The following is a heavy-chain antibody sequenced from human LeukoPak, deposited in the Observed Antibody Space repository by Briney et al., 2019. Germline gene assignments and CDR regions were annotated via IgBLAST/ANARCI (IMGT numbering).Heavy chain of an antibody. V-gene: IGHV4-59*08. J-gene: IGHJ3*01. CDR2: IYNSANT. CDR3: ARRFSSRSDGNGYYYGHDAFDV. D-gene: IGHD3-22*01. CDR1: GDSISSSY. Sequence: SETLSLTCSVSGDSISSSYWSWIRQTPGKGLEWIGNIYNSANTNYNPSLQSRVTMSVGTSKSQFSLQLTSVNAADTAVYYCARRFSSRSDGNGYYYGHDAFDVWGEGTLVTVSS.